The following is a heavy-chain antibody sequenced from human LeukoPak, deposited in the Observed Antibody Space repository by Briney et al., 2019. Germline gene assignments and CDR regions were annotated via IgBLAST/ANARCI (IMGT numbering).Heavy chain of an antibody. CDR1: GGSISSFY. CDR2: IHYSGST. CDR3: ARENYFDY. V-gene: IGHV4-59*01. Sequence: SETLSLTCTVSGGSISSFYWGWMRQLPGKGLEWIGFIHYSGSTNYNPSLKSRVTISVDTSKNQFSLKLRSVTAADTAVYYCARENYFDYWGQGTLVTVSS. J-gene: IGHJ4*02.